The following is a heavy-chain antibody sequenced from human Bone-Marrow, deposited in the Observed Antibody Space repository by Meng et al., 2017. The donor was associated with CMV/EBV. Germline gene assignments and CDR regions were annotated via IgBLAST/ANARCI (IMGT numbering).Heavy chain of an antibody. J-gene: IGHJ6*02. Sequence: GESLKISCAASGFTFTDYWMHWVRQAPGKGLVWVSRLNGDGGSTNYVHSVRGRFTISRDNAKNMLYLKMNSLRAEDTAVYYCARGGGSHPDCYYGMDVWGQGTTVTVSS. V-gene: IGHV3-74*01. CDR1: GFTFTDYW. CDR3: ARGGGSHPDCYYGMDV. D-gene: IGHD3-10*01. CDR2: LNGDGGST.